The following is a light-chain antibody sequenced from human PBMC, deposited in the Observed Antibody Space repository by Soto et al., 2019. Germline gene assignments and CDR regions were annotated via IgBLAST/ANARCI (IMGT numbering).Light chain of an antibody. CDR1: QSVSSNY. Sequence: EIVLTQSPGTLSLSAGERATLSGRASQSVSSNYLAWFQQKPGQAPRLLIYGASNRATGIPERFSGSGSGTDFTLTISRLEPQDSAMYYCQQYIISVTFGQGTRLEIK. CDR3: QQYIISVT. V-gene: IGKV3-20*01. J-gene: IGKJ5*01. CDR2: GAS.